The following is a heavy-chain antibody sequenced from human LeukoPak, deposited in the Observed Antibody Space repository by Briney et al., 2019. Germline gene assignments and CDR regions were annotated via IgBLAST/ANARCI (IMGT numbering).Heavy chain of an antibody. Sequence: QTGGSLRLSCAASGFTFTRYGMHWVRQAPGKGLEWVSGISGSGGSTFYADSVKGRFTISRENAKNSLYLQMNSLRAGDTAVYYCARAAGGSRGLYFDYWGQGTLVTVSS. D-gene: IGHD2-15*01. CDR3: ARAAGGSRGLYFDY. CDR1: GFTFTRYG. J-gene: IGHJ4*02. V-gene: IGHV3-13*04. CDR2: ISGSGGST.